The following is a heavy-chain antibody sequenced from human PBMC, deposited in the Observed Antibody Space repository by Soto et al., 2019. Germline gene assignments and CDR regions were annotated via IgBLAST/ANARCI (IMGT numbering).Heavy chain of an antibody. CDR1: GYSFTSYW. J-gene: IGHJ3*02. Sequence: GESLKISCKGSGYSFTSYWIGWVRQMPGKGLEWMGIIYPGDSDTRYSPSFQGQVTISADKSISTAYLQWSSLKASDTAMYYCASMGCSGGSCYSPHDFDIWVQGTWVSVSS. CDR3: ASMGCSGGSCYSPHDFDI. CDR2: IYPGDSDT. V-gene: IGHV5-51*01. D-gene: IGHD2-15*01.